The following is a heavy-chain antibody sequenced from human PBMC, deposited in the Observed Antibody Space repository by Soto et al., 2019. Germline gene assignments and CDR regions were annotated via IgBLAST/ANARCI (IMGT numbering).Heavy chain of an antibody. Sequence: GGSLRLSCAVSGITLTNYEMNGVRQAPGKGLGWVSYISSTSSTIYYADSVKGRFTVSRDNAKNSLYLQINSLRAEDTAVYYCAGSRRNTDFWSDPQLGDGMDVWGRGTTVTVSS. D-gene: IGHD3-3*01. CDR1: GITLTNYE. V-gene: IGHV3-48*03. CDR3: AGSRRNTDFWSDPQLGDGMDV. CDR2: ISSTSSTI. J-gene: IGHJ6*02.